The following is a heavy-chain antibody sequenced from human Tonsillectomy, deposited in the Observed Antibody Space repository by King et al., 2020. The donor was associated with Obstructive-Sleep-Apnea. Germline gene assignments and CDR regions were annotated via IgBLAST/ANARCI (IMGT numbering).Heavy chain of an antibody. Sequence: VQLVESGGGVVQPGRSLRLSCAASGFTFSSYAMHWVRQAPGKGLEWVAVISYDGSNKYYADSVKGRFTISRDNSKNTLYLQMNSLRAEDPAVYYCARDADCGGDCYFSGGFDPWGQGTLVTVSS. V-gene: IGHV3-30*04. CDR1: GFTFSSYA. CDR3: ARDADCGGDCYFSGGFDP. J-gene: IGHJ5*02. CDR2: ISYDGSNK. D-gene: IGHD2-21*02.